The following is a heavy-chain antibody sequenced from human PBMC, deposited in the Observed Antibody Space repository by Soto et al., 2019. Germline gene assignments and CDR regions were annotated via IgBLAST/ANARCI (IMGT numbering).Heavy chain of an antibody. CDR3: ARLGAQEIDP. Sequence: SETLSLTCTVSGGSINSGAYYWSWIRQPPGKGLEWIGYIYSSGSTHYNPSLKSRVTISIDTSKNQFSLKLSSVTAADTAVYYCARLGAQEIDPWGQGTLVTVS. V-gene: IGHV4-30-4*01. CDR2: IYSSGST. J-gene: IGHJ5*02. CDR1: GGSINSGAYY. D-gene: IGHD3-16*01.